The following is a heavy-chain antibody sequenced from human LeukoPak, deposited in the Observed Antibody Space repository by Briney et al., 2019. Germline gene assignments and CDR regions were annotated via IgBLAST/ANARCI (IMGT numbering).Heavy chain of an antibody. V-gene: IGHV4-31*03. Sequence: SQTLSLTCTVSGVSISSGGYYWSWIRQHPGKGLEWIGYIYYSGSTYYNPSLKSRVTISVDTSKNQYSLKLSSVTAADTAVYYCARDHCSGGSCYDYWGQGTPVTVSS. CDR2: IYYSGST. CDR3: ARDHCSGGSCYDY. CDR1: GVSISSGGYY. J-gene: IGHJ4*02. D-gene: IGHD2-15*01.